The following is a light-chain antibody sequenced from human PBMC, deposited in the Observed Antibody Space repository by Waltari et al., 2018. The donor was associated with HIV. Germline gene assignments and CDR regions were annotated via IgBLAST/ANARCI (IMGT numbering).Light chain of an antibody. Sequence: SAPTQPPPASASPGQSVPISSSAASTDIGRFQYVSLYQQSPGQAPKLMIYEVRNRPSGVSNRCSGSKSGNTASLTISGLQAEDEADYYCSSYISTTTLFGTGTKVTVL. CDR1: STDIGRFQY. CDR2: EVR. V-gene: IGLV2-14*01. J-gene: IGLJ1*01. CDR3: SSYISTTTL.